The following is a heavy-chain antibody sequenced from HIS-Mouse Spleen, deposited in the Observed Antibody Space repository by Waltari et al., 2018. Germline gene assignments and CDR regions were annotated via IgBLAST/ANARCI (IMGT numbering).Heavy chain of an antibody. CDR2: IYYSGST. J-gene: IGHJ5*02. CDR3: ARANIVLMVYAMGGGWFDP. Sequence: QLQLQESGPGLVKPSETLSLTCTVSGGSISSSSYYWGWIRQPPGKGLEWIGSIYYSGSTYYHPALKSRVTISVDTSKNQFSLKLSSVTAADTAVYYCARANIVLMVYAMGGGWFDPWGQGTLVTVSS. CDR1: GGSISSSSYY. V-gene: IGHV4-39*07. D-gene: IGHD2-8*01.